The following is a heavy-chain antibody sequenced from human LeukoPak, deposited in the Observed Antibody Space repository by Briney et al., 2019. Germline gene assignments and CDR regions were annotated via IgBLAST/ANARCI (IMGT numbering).Heavy chain of an antibody. D-gene: IGHD4-17*01. CDR2: IRYDGSDK. CDR1: GFIFTDYG. Sequence: PGGFLRLSCAASGFIFTDYGMHWVRQAPGKGLEWLTFIRYDGSDKYYADSVKGRFTISRDNSKNTLFLQMNSLRVEDTAVYYCAKGAQDFGDSTTDYWGQGTLVTVSS. CDR3: AKGAQDFGDSTTDY. V-gene: IGHV3-30*02. J-gene: IGHJ4*02.